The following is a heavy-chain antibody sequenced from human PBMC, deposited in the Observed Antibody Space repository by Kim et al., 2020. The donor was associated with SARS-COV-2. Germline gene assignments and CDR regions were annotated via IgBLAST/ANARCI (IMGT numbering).Heavy chain of an antibody. D-gene: IGHD2-15*01. CDR1: GYTFTSYA. Sequence: ASVKVSCKASGYTFTSYAMNWVRQAPGQGLEWMGWINTNTGNPTYAQGFTGRFVFSLDTSVSTAYLQISSLKAEDTAVYYCAREYCSGGSCYYGMDVWGQGTTVTVSS. CDR3: AREYCSGGSCYYGMDV. J-gene: IGHJ6*02. CDR2: INTNTGNP. V-gene: IGHV7-4-1*02.